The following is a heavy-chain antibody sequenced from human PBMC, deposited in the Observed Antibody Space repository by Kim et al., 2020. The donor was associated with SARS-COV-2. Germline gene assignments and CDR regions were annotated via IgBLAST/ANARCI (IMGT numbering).Heavy chain of an antibody. CDR1: GFTFSSYG. CDR2: ISYDGSNK. CDR3: AKDYHGAFDI. J-gene: IGHJ3*02. V-gene: IGHV3-30*18. D-gene: IGHD3-16*02. Sequence: GGSLRLSCAASGFTFSSYGMHWVRQAPGKGLEWVAVISYDGSNKYYADSVKGRFTISRDNSKNTLHLQMNSLRAEDTAVYYCAKDYHGAFDIWGQGTMVTVSS.